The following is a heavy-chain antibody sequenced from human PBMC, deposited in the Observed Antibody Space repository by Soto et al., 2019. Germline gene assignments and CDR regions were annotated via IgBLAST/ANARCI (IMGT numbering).Heavy chain of an antibody. Sequence: EVQLVESGGGLAQPGGSLRLSCAVSGFTFSDYYMDWVRQAPGKGLEWVGRNKNKANSYTTEYAASVKGRFTISRDDSKNPLYLQMNSLKTEDTAVYYCAGTLAYGSDYMFHYWGQGTLVTVSS. D-gene: IGHD3-10*01. J-gene: IGHJ4*02. V-gene: IGHV3-72*01. CDR2: NKNKANSYTT. CDR1: GFTFSDYY. CDR3: AGTLAYGSDYMFHY.